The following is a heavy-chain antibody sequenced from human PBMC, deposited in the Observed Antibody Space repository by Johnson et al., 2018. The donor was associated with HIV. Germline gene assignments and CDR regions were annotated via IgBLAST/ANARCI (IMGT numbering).Heavy chain of an antibody. D-gene: IGHD6-6*01. Sequence: QVQLVESGGGVVQPGRSLRLSCAASGFTFSSYAMHWVRQAPGKGLEWVAVISDHGRTTYFADSVKGRFTISRDNSKNTLYLQMNSLRAEDTAVYYCARDRGAGSSGAFDIWGQGTMVTVSS. V-gene: IGHV3-30*04. CDR2: ISDHGRTT. CDR1: GFTFSSYA. J-gene: IGHJ3*02. CDR3: ARDRGAGSSGAFDI.